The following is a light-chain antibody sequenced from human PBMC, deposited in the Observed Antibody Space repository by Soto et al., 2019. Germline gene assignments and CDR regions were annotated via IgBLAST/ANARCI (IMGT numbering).Light chain of an antibody. J-gene: IGLJ1*01. Sequence: QSALTQPPSVSGAPGQRVTIPCTGSSSNIGAGFDVHWYQKLPGTAPKLLIYGNGNRPSGVPDRFSGSKSGTSASLAITGLQAEDEADYYCQSYDSSLSGFVFGTGTKVTVL. CDR1: SSNIGAGFD. CDR2: GNG. CDR3: QSYDSSLSGFV. V-gene: IGLV1-40*01.